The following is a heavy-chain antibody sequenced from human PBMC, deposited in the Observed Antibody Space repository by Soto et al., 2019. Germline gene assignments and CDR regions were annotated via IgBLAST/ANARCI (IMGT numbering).Heavy chain of an antibody. Sequence: PSETLSLTCFVSGYSITAGGYYWSWIRHHPGKGLEWIGSFYSSGSIIYNPSLRSRVSISGDTSSNQFSMSLTSVTAADTARYYCARMYSSGSGWFHPWGQGTRATGSS. J-gene: IGHJ5*02. CDR3: ARMYSSGSGWFHP. D-gene: IGHD6-19*01. CDR2: FYSSGSI. CDR1: GYSITAGGYY. V-gene: IGHV4-31*03.